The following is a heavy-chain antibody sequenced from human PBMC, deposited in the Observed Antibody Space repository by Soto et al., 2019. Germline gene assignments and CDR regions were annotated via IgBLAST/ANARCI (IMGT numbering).Heavy chain of an antibody. CDR1: GGSISSNTYY. Sequence: QLQLQESGPGLVKPSETLSLTCTVSGGSISSNTYYWGWIRQPPGKGLEWIGTIYYSGSTYYNPSLKSRVTISVDTSKNQFSLKLSSVTAADTAVYYCARHVKYCSGTNCPGWFDPWGLGTLVTVSS. CDR3: ARHVKYCSGTNCPGWFDP. CDR2: IYYSGST. D-gene: IGHD2-2*01. J-gene: IGHJ5*02. V-gene: IGHV4-39*01.